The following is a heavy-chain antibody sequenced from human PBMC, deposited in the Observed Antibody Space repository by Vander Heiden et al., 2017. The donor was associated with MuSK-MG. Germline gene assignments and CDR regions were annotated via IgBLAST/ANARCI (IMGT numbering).Heavy chain of an antibody. CDR2: ISAYNGNT. Sequence: QVQLVQSGAEVKKPGASVKVSCKASGYTFTSYGISWVRQAPGQGLEWMGWISAYNGNTNYAQKLQGRVTMTTDTSTSTAYRELRSLRSDDTAVYYCAREWGIVVVPAARGAFDIWGQGTMVTVSS. J-gene: IGHJ3*02. CDR3: AREWGIVVVPAARGAFDI. D-gene: IGHD2-2*01. V-gene: IGHV1-18*01. CDR1: GYTFTSYG.